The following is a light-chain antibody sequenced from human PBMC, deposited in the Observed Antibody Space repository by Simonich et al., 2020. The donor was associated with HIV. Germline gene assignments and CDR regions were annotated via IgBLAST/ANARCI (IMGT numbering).Light chain of an antibody. CDR1: SSDIGGYKY. CDR2: EGS. J-gene: IGLJ1*01. CDR3: CSYARSSTFV. V-gene: IGLV2-23*01. Sequence: QSALTQPASVSGSPGQSITISCTGTSSDIGGYKYVSWYQQHPGKAPKLMIYEGSKRPSGVSNRFSGSKSGNTASLTISGLQAEDEADYYCCSYARSSTFVFGTGTKVTVL.